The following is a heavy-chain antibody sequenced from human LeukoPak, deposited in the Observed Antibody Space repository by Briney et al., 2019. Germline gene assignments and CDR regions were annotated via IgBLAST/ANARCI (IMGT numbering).Heavy chain of an antibody. D-gene: IGHD5-18*01. J-gene: IGHJ4*02. CDR3: AKDWIP. Sequence: GGSLRLSCAASGFTLSSYWMSWVRQAPGKGLVWVANIKQDGSEKYYVDSVKGRFTISRDNAKNSLYLQMNSLRAEDTAVYYCAKDWIPRGQGTLVTVSS. CDR1: GFTLSSYW. V-gene: IGHV3-7*01. CDR2: IKQDGSEK.